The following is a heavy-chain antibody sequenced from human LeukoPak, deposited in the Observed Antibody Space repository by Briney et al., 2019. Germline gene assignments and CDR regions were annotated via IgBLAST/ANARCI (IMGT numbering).Heavy chain of an antibody. D-gene: IGHD3-10*01. CDR1: GYTFTGYY. Sequence: ASVKASCKASGYTFTGYYMYWVRQAPGQGLEWMGWINPNSGGTNYAQKFQGRVTMTRDTSISTAYMELSRLRSDDTAVYYCARVTIDYYDIWGQGTMVTVSS. CDR3: ARVTIDYYDI. V-gene: IGHV1-2*02. CDR2: INPNSGGT. J-gene: IGHJ3*02.